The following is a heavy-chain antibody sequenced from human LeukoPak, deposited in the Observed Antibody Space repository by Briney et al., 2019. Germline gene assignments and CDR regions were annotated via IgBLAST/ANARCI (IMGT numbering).Heavy chain of an antibody. J-gene: IGHJ4*02. CDR3: ARDRRIPRGYFDY. D-gene: IGHD3-10*01. CDR1: GFTFSSYN. V-gene: IGHV3-48*04. CDR2: ISSSGSTI. Sequence: PGGSLRLSCAASGFTFSSYNMNWVRQAPGKGLEWVSYISSSGSTIYYADSVKGRFTISRDNAKNSLYLQMNSLRAEDTAVYYCARDRRIPRGYFDYWGQGTLVTVSS.